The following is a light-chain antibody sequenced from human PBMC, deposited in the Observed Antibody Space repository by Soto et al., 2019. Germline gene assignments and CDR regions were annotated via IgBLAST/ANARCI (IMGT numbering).Light chain of an antibody. CDR3: SSYRSSSTPYVV. CDR1: SSDVGGYKY. J-gene: IGLJ2*01. V-gene: IGLV2-14*01. Sequence: QAVLTQPASVSGSPGQSITISCTGTSSDVGGYKYVSWYQQNPGKAPKLMIYEVSNRPSGVSNRFSGSKSGNTASLIISGLQAEDEADYYCSSYRSSSTPYVVFGGGTQLTVL. CDR2: EVS.